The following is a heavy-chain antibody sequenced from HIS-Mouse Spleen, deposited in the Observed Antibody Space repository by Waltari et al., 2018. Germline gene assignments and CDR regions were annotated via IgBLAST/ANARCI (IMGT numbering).Heavy chain of an antibody. V-gene: IGHV4-39*07. D-gene: IGHD6-13*01. Sequence: QLQLQESGPGLVKPSETLSLTCTVSGGSISSSSYYWGWIRQPPGKGLEWHGSIYYSGSTFYNPSLKSRVTMSVDTSKNQFSLRLSSVTAADTAVYYCAREIPYSSSWYDWYFDLWGRGTLVTVSS. J-gene: IGHJ2*01. CDR1: GGSISSSSYY. CDR2: IYYSGST. CDR3: AREIPYSSSWYDWYFDL.